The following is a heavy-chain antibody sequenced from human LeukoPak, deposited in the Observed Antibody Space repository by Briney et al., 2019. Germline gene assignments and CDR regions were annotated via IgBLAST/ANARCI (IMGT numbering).Heavy chain of an antibody. D-gene: IGHD3-3*01. J-gene: IGHJ4*02. CDR1: GYTFTSYG. Sequence: GASVKVSCKASGYTFTSYGISWVRQAPGQGLEWMGWISAYNGNTNYAQKLQGRVTMTTDTSTSTAYMELRSLRSDDTAVYYCARDWDFTITIFGVVPYDYWGQGTLVTVSS. CDR2: ISAYNGNT. V-gene: IGHV1-18*01. CDR3: ARDWDFTITIFGVVPYDY.